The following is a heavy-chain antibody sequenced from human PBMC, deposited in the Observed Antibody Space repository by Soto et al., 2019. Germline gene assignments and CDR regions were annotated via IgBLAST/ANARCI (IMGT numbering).Heavy chain of an antibody. CDR2: ISYDGSNK. Sequence: QVQLVESGGSVVQPGRSLRLSCAASGFTFSSYGMHWVRQAPGKGLEWVAVISYDGSNKYYADSVKGRFTISRDNSKNTLYLQMNSLRAEDTAVYYCAKCFGAGTLDIDYWGQGTLVTVSS. V-gene: IGHV3-30*18. CDR3: AKCFGAGTLDIDY. D-gene: IGHD3-3*01. CDR1: GFTFSSYG. J-gene: IGHJ4*02.